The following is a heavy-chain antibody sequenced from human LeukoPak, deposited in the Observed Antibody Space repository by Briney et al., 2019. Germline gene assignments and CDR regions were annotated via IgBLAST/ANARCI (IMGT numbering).Heavy chain of an antibody. J-gene: IGHJ6*02. CDR1: GFTFNNYA. D-gene: IGHD6-13*01. V-gene: IGHV3-23*01. CDR3: AKAPAAATKYYYGMDV. Sequence: GGSLRLSCAASGFTFNNYAMSWVRQGLGKGLEGVSAISGSGGATYYADSVKGRFTISRDNSKNTLFLHMNSLRVEDTAVYYCAKAPAAATKYYYGMDVWGQGTTVTVS. CDR2: ISGSGGAT.